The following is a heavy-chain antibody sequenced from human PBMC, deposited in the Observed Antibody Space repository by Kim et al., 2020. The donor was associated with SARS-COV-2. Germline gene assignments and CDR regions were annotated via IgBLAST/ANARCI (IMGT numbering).Heavy chain of an antibody. V-gene: IGHV5-10-1*01. CDR3: ARLISGRDPWDY. D-gene: IGHD2-8*01. Sequence: NYGPSFQGPVTISADKSISTAYLQWSSLKASDTAMYYCARLISGRDPWDYWGQGTLVTVSS. J-gene: IGHJ4*02.